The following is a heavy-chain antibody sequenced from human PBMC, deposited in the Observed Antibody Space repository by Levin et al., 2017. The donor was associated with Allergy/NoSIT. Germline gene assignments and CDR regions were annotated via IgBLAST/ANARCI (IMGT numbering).Heavy chain of an antibody. D-gene: IGHD6-19*01. CDR2: IYWNDDK. CDR1: GFSLNSRGVA. Sequence: SGPTLVKPTQTLTLTCTFSGFSLNSRGVAVGWIRQPPGKALEWLALIYWNDDKRYSPSLKSNLTITKDTSKNQVVLTMTNMDPVDTATYFCAHKPKWMAALDYWGQGTLVTVSS. V-gene: IGHV2-5*01. CDR3: AHKPKWMAALDY. J-gene: IGHJ4*02.